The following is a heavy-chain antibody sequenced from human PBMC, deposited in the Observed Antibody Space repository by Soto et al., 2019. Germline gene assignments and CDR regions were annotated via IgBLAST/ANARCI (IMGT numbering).Heavy chain of an antibody. CDR3: ARLTNNWYFAL. V-gene: IGHV4-39*01. Sequence: PSETLSLTCTVSGASISTPTYYWGWIRQPPGKGLEWVGNIYSNGITFYNSSLKSRLTVFVDTSRNQFSLKLSSVTAADTATYYCARLTNNWYFALWGRGTLVTVSS. CDR1: GASISTPTYY. J-gene: IGHJ2*01. CDR2: IYSNGIT.